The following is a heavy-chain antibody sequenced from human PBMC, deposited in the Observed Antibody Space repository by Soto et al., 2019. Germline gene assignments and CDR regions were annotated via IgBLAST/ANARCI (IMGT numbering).Heavy chain of an antibody. J-gene: IGHJ4*02. CDR3: AKDSSVGGMTTVTTGFDY. D-gene: IGHD4-4*01. CDR2: ISWNSGSI. V-gene: IGHV3-9*01. Sequence: EVQLVESGGGLVQPGRSLRLSCAASGFTIDDYAMHWVRQAPGKGLEWVSGISWNSGSIGYADSVKGRFTISRDNAKNSLYLQMNSLRAEDTALYYCAKDSSVGGMTTVTTGFDYWGQGTLVTVSS. CDR1: GFTIDDYA.